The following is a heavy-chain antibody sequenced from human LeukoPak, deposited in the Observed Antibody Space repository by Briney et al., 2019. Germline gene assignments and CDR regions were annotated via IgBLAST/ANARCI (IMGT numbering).Heavy chain of an antibody. CDR1: GFKFSNYE. CDR3: ARAGAMYYDLLTGYSSRRNWFDP. V-gene: IGHV3-48*03. Sequence: PGGSLRLSCAASGFKFSNYEMNWVRQAPGKGLEWVSYISSGGTSIFYADSVKGRFTISRDNAKNSLYLQMNSLGAEDTAVYYCARAGAMYYDLLTGYSSRRNWFDPWGQGTLVTVSS. CDR2: ISSGGTSI. J-gene: IGHJ5*02. D-gene: IGHD3-9*01.